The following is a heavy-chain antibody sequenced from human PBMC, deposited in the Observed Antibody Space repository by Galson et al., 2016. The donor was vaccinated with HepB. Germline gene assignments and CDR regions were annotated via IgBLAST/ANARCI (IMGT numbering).Heavy chain of an antibody. J-gene: IGHJ4*02. D-gene: IGHD2-2*01. CDR2: ISWNSDSI. V-gene: IGHV3-9*01. Sequence: LRLSCAASGFTFGHYAMHWARQAPGKGLEWVSGISWNSDSIGYADSVKGRFTISRDNAKNSLYLQMNSLRAEDTALYYCAKSDCSSTSCFPDYWGQGTLVTVSS. CDR1: GFTFGHYA. CDR3: AKSDCSSTSCFPDY.